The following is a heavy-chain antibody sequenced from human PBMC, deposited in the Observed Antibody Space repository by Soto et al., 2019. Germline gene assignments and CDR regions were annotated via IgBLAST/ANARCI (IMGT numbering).Heavy chain of an antibody. V-gene: IGHV1-69*06. CDR2: IIPIFGTA. Sequence: SVKVSCKASGGTFSSYAISWVRQAPGQGLEWMGGIIPIFGTANYAQKFQGRVTITADKSTSTAYMELSSLRSEDTAVYYCARVAPAGYYHYYYGMDVWGQGTTVTVSS. J-gene: IGHJ6*02. CDR1: GGTFSSYA. CDR3: ARVAPAGYYHYYYGMDV. D-gene: IGHD6-13*01.